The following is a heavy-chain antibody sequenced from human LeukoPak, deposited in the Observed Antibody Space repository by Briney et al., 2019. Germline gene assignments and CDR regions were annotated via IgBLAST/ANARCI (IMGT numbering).Heavy chain of an antibody. J-gene: IGHJ6*02. CDR2: ISFDGSIK. CDR1: GFTLSNSA. D-gene: IGHD5-18*01. CDR3: AKTKEIQLWDYYGMDV. V-gene: IGHV3-30-3*02. Sequence: GGSLRLSCAASGFTLSNSASHWVRQAPGKGLEWVALISFDGSIKNYADSVKGRFTISRDNSKNTLYLQMNSLRGEDTALYYCAKTKEIQLWDYYGMDVWGQGTTVTVSS.